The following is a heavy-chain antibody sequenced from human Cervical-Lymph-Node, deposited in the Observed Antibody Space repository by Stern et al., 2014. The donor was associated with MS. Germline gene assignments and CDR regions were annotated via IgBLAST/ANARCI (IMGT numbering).Heavy chain of an antibody. D-gene: IGHD1-14*01. J-gene: IGHJ4*02. CDR2: IYPGDSET. Sequence: VQLVQSGAELIRPGESLKISCKGSGFKFSIYWIAWGRQMPGKGLAWMGIIYPGDSETRYSPSFQGQVTMSADKSTSTAYLQWSSLNASDTAMYFCARQTTAWASDVWGQGTLVTVSS. V-gene: IGHV5-51*01. CDR3: ARQTTAWASDV. CDR1: GFKFSIYW.